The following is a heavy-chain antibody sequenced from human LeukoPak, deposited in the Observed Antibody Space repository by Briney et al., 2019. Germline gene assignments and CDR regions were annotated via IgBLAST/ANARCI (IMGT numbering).Heavy chain of an antibody. CDR3: ARLGRDCSSTRCT. CDR1: GYTFSDYY. J-gene: IGHJ3*01. D-gene: IGHD2-2*01. V-gene: IGHV1-2*02. CDR2: INPNSSDR. Sequence: ASMKVSCKASGYTFSDYYVNWVRQAPRHGLEWMGWINPNSSDRKYSQKFQGKVPITRNTSISTAYMELNRLRSNATAVDDYARLGRDCSSTRCTWGQGTMVTVSS.